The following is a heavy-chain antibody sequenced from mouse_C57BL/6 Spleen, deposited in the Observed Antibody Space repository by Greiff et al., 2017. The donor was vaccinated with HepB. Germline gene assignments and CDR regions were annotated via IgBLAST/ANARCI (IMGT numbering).Heavy chain of an antibody. D-gene: IGHD2-1*01. J-gene: IGHJ2*01. CDR3: ARGGNYEDY. CDR1: GFTFSSYA. CDR2: ISDGGSYT. Sequence: EVQLVESGGGLVKPGGSLKLSCAASGFTFSSYAMSWVRQTPEKRLEWVATISDGGSYTYYPDNVKGRFTISRDNAKNNLYLQMSHLKSEDTAMYYCARGGNYEDYWGQGTTLTVSS. V-gene: IGHV5-4*01.